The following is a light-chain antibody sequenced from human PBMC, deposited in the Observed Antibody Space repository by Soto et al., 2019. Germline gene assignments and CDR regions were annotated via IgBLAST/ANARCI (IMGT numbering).Light chain of an antibody. CDR1: SSNIGNNY. Sequence: QSVLTQPPSVSAAPGQKVTISCSGSSSNIGNNYVSWYQQLPGTAPKLLIYDNNKRPSGIPDRFSGSKSGTSATLGITGLQTGDEADCYCGTWDSSLSANVVFGGGTQLTVL. CDR2: DNN. CDR3: GTWDSSLSANVV. J-gene: IGLJ2*01. V-gene: IGLV1-51*01.